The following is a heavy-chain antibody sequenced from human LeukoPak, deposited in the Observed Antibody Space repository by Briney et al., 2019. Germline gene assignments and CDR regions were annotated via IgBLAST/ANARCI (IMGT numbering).Heavy chain of an antibody. V-gene: IGHV3-48*01. D-gene: IGHD5-12*01. CDR3: ARDGGYRGYDADC. J-gene: IGHJ4*02. CDR2: ISDSGAM. Sequence: GGSLRLSCAASGFTFSTYSMKWVRQAPGKGLEWVSYISDSGAMYYADSVRGRFTISRENAQNSLFLQMNSLRAEDAAVYYCARDGGYRGYDADCWGQGTLVTVSS. CDR1: GFTFSTYS.